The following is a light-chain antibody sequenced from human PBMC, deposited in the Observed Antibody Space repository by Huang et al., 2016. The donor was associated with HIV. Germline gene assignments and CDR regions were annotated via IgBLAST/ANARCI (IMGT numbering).Light chain of an antibody. CDR3: QQLKSYPLT. Sequence: IHLTQSPSSLSASVGDRVTVTCRAIQAIGNSLAWYQQGLGKAPKLLIYGSSTLQTGVAPRFSGNGSETDFTLTIASLLPRDFATYFCQQLKSYPLTFGGGT. V-gene: IGKV1-9*01. CDR1: QAIGNS. CDR2: GSS. J-gene: IGKJ4*01.